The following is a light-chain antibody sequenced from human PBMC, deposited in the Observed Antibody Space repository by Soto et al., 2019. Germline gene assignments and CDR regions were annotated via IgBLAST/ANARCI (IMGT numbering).Light chain of an antibody. Sequence: DIQMTQSPSTLSASVGDRVTITCRASQSISSWLAWYQQKPGKAPKLLLYKASSLESGVPSRFSGSGSGTEFTLTISSLQPDDFAPYYCQQYNSYLYTFGQGTKLEIK. CDR3: QQYNSYLYT. J-gene: IGKJ2*01. CDR1: QSISSW. V-gene: IGKV1-5*03. CDR2: KAS.